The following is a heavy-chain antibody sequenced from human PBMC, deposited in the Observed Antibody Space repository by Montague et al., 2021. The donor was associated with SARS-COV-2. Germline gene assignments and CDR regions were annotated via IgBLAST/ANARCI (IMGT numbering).Heavy chain of an antibody. D-gene: IGHD3-22*01. V-gene: IGHV4-34*01. Sequence: SETLSLTCAVYGGSFSDYYWSWIRQPPGKGLEWIGEINHSGSTNYNPSLRSRGPISVDTAKNQFSLKLSAVTAADTAVYYCARGAPTISMILVVMTGAGWYFDLWGRGTLVTVSS. CDR1: GGSFSDYY. J-gene: IGHJ2*01. CDR3: ARGAPTISMILVVMTGAGWYFDL. CDR2: INHSGST.